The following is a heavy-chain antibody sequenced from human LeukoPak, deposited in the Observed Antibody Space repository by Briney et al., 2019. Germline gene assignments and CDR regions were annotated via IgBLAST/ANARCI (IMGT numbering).Heavy chain of an antibody. V-gene: IGHV4-61*02. J-gene: IGHJ4*02. CDR3: ARGAKYSSGWYLFDY. CDR1: GGSISSGSYY. D-gene: IGHD6-19*01. Sequence: PSETLSLTCTVSGGSISSGSYYWSWIRQPAGKGLEWIGRIYTSGSTNYNPSLKSRVTISVDTSKNQFSLKLSSVTAADTAVYYCARGAKYSSGWYLFDYWGQGTLVTVSS. CDR2: IYTSGST.